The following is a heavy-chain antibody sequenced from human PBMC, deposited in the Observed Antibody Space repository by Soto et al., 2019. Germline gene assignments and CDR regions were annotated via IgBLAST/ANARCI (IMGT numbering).Heavy chain of an antibody. Sequence: SETLSLTCAVSGFSISNDFYWGWIRQPPGKGLEWVGSIYHSGNTHYNPSLKSRVTISADTSKKQFFLDLSSVTAADTAIYYCARGLGYCGSTSCFRYYFDYWGQGKLVTVSS. CDR1: GFSISNDFY. D-gene: IGHD2-2*01. V-gene: IGHV4-38-2*01. CDR2: IYHSGNT. CDR3: ARGLGYCGSTSCFRYYFDY. J-gene: IGHJ4*02.